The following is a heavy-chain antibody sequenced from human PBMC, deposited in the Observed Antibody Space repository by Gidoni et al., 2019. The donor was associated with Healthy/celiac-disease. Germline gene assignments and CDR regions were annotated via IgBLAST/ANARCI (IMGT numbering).Heavy chain of an antibody. CDR3: AKGYSSGWNPFDY. Sequence: DVQLVESGGGLVQPGRSLRLSCAASGFTFADYAMHWVRQAPGKGLEWVSGISWNSGSIGYADSVKGRFTISRDNAKNSLYLQMNSLRAEDTALYYCAKGYSSGWNPFDYWGQGTLVTVSS. J-gene: IGHJ4*02. V-gene: IGHV3-9*01. D-gene: IGHD6-19*01. CDR1: GFTFADYA. CDR2: ISWNSGSI.